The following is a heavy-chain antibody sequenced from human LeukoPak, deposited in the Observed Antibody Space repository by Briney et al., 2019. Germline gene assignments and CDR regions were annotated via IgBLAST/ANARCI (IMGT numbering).Heavy chain of an antibody. CDR1: GFTFSSYW. V-gene: IGHV3-7*01. J-gene: IGHJ4*02. Sequence: PGGSLRLSCAASGFTFSSYWMSWVRQAPGKGLEWVANIKQDGSEKYYVDSVKGRFTISRDNAKNSLYLQMNSLRAEDTAVYYCARAHYAYCGGDCYAFGYWGQGTLVTVSS. D-gene: IGHD2-21*01. CDR3: ARAHYAYCGGDCYAFGY. CDR2: IKQDGSEK.